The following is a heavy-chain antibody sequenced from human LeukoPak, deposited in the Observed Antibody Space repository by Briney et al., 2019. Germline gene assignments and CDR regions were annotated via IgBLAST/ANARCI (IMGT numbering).Heavy chain of an antibody. CDR2: IIPIFGIA. CDR1: GGTFSSYA. V-gene: IGHV1-69*04. Sequence: GASVKVSCKASGGTFSSYAISWVRQAPGQGLEWMGRIIPIFGIANYAQKFQGRVTITADKSTSTAYMELSSLRSEDTAVYYCARDLYAGGAFDIWGQGTMVTVSS. D-gene: IGHD2-8*01. CDR3: ARDLYAGGAFDI. J-gene: IGHJ3*02.